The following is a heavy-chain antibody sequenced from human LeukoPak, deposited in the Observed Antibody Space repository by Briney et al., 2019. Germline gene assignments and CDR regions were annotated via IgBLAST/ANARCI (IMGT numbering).Heavy chain of an antibody. CDR2: IYYSGTT. CDR1: GGSISSSSYY. D-gene: IGHD5-12*01. CDR3: ARQFHGSGYVDDL. J-gene: IGHJ5*02. Sequence: SETLSLTRRVSGGSISSSSYYWGWIRRPPGKGLEWIASIYYSGTTHYNPALKSRVTMSVDTSKNQFSLKLSAVTAADTAVYYCARQFHGSGYVDDLWGQGTLVTVSS. V-gene: IGHV4-39*01.